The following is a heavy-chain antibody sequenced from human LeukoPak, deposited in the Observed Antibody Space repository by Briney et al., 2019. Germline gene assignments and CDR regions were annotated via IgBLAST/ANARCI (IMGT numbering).Heavy chain of an antibody. J-gene: IGHJ3*02. Sequence: ETLSLTCTVSGGSISSYYWSWIRQPPGKGLEWIGYIYFSGSTNYNPSLKSRVTISVDTSKNQFSLKLSSVPAADTAIYYCARHYYDSTGSRYAFDIWGQGTMVTVSS. CDR2: IYFSGST. V-gene: IGHV4-59*01. D-gene: IGHD3-22*01. CDR3: ARHYYDSTGSRYAFDI. CDR1: GGSISSYY.